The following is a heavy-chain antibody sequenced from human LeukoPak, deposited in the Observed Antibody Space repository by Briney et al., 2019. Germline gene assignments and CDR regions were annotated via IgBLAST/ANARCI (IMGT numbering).Heavy chain of an antibody. Sequence: GGSLRLSCAASGFTFSGSAMHWVRQASGKGLEWVGRIRSKANSYATAYAASVKGRFTISRDDSKNTAYLQMNSLKTEDMAVYYCTSPGIAAAGPPAYWGQGTLVTVSS. J-gene: IGHJ4*02. V-gene: IGHV3-73*01. CDR1: GFTFSGSA. CDR2: IRSKANSYAT. CDR3: TSPGIAAAGPPAY. D-gene: IGHD6-13*01.